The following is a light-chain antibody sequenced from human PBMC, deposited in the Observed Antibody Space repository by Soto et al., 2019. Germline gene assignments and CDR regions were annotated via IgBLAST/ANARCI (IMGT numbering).Light chain of an antibody. V-gene: IGKV1-5*03. CDR2: KAS. CDR3: QHYNSYSEA. J-gene: IGKJ1*01. Sequence: DIQMTQSPSTLSVSVGGRVTVTCRASQTISSWLAWYQQKPGKAPKLLIYKASTLKSGVPPRFSGSGSGTEFTLTISSLQPDDFATYYCQHYNSYSEAFGQGTKVDI. CDR1: QTISSW.